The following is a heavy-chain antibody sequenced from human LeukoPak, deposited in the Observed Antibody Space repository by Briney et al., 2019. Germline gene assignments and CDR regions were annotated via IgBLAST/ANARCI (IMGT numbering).Heavy chain of an antibody. CDR3: ARENFADLFDF. V-gene: IGHV3-11*04. D-gene: IGHD1-7*01. CDR2: ISSSGSTI. J-gene: IGHJ4*02. Sequence: GGSLRLSCAASGFTFSDYYMSWIRQAPGKGLEWVSYISSSGSTIYYADSVKGRFTISRDNAKNSLFLHMNSLRAEDTALYYCARENFADLFDFWGQGALVTVSS. CDR1: GFTFSDYY.